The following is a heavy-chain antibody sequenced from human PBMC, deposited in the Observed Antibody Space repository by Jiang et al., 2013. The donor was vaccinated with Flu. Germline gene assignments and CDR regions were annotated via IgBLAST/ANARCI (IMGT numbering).Heavy chain of an antibody. CDR2: FFRMTK. J-gene: IGHJ4*02. D-gene: IGHD3-10*01. CDR1: SLSNARMG. V-gene: IGHV2-26*01. Sequence: SLSNARMGVSWIRQPPGKAWSGLHTFFRMTKNTYSTSLKSRLTISKDTSKSQVVLTMTNMDPVDTATYYCARIVRVKWGSGSYYNRYYFDYWGQGTLVTVSS. CDR3: ARIVRVKWGSGSYYNRYYFDY.